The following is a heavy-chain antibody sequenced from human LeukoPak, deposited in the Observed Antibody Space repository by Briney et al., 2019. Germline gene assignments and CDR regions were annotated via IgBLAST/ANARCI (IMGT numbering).Heavy chain of an antibody. CDR1: GFTFSSYS. D-gene: IGHD1-20*01. CDR2: ISSSSSYI. CDR3: AKDRYNWNPTAMDV. V-gene: IGHV3-21*01. Sequence: GGSLRLSCAASGFTFSSYSMNWVRQAPGKGLEWVSAISSSSSYIHYAESVKGRFTISRDNPKNSLYLQMNSLRAEDTAVYYCAKDRYNWNPTAMDVWGKGTTVTVSS. J-gene: IGHJ6*04.